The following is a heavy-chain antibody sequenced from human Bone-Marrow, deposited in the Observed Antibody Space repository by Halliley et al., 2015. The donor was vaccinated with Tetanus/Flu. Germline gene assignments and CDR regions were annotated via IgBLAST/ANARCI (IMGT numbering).Heavy chain of an antibody. CDR3: ARSPGGAGHYDY. CDR2: IFYGGRP. D-gene: IGHD6-19*01. Sequence: KWIGYIFYGGRPDFNPPLKIRVAMSVDASKGRFSRKLSSVAAADTAVYYCARSPGGAGHYDYWGPGILVAVSS. V-gene: IGHV4-59*01. J-gene: IGHJ4*02.